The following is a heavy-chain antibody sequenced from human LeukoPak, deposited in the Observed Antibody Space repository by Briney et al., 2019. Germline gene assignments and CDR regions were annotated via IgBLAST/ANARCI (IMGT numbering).Heavy chain of an antibody. Sequence: GGSLRLSCAASGFTFSNYRMNWVRQAPGKGLEWVSFISRSSSTIYYADSVKGRFTISRDNAKNSLYLQMNSLRDEDTAVYYCGRDDDDFGHYYMDVWGKGTSVTVSS. CDR1: GFTFSNYR. CDR3: GRDDDDFGHYYMDV. V-gene: IGHV3-48*02. J-gene: IGHJ6*03. D-gene: IGHD3/OR15-3a*01. CDR2: ISRSSSTI.